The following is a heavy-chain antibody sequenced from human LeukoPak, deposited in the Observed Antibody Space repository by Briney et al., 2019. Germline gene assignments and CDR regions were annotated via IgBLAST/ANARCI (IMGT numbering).Heavy chain of an antibody. CDR1: GGSISSYY. J-gene: IGHJ2*01. CDR2: IYTSGST. D-gene: IGHD3-22*01. Sequence: SETLSLTCTVSGGSISSYYWSWIRHPAGKGLELIGRIYTSGSTNYNPSLKSRVTMSVDTSKNQFSLKLSSVTAADTAVYYCASDGGSGYYGSGYFDLWGRGTLVTVSS. CDR3: ASDGGSGYYGSGYFDL. V-gene: IGHV4-4*07.